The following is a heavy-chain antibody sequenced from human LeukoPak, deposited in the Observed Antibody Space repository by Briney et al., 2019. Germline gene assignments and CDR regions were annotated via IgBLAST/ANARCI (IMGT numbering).Heavy chain of an antibody. D-gene: IGHD3-22*01. CDR2: INPNSGGT. J-gene: IGHJ3*02. V-gene: IGHV1-2*02. Sequence: ASVKVSCKASGYTFTDYYMHWVRQAPGQGLEWMGWINPNSGGTNYAQKFQGRVTMTRDTSISTAYMELSRLRSDDTAVYYCAGVPYYYDSSGYYRPDDAFDIWGQGTMVTVSS. CDR3: AGVPYYYDSSGYYRPDDAFDI. CDR1: GYTFTDYY.